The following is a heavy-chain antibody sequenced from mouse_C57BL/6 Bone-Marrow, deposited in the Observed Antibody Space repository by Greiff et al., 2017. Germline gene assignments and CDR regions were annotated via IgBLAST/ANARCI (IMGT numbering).Heavy chain of an antibody. V-gene: IGHV1-81*01. CDR1: GYTFTSYG. CDR3: AREGGSYAMDY. CDR2: IYPRSGNT. D-gene: IGHD1-1*01. Sequence: QVQLQQSGAELARPGASVKLSCKASGYTFTSYGISWVKQRTGQGLEWIGEIYPRSGNTYYNEKFKGKATLTADKSSSTAYMELRSLTSDDSAVYFCAREGGSYAMDYWGQGTSVTVSS. J-gene: IGHJ4*01.